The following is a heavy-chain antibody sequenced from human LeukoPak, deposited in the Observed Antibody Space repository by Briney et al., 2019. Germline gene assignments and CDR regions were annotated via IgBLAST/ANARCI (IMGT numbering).Heavy chain of an antibody. CDR2: ISPYNGNT. CDR3: ARWGDIVVVPAAPDY. J-gene: IGHJ4*02. CDR1: GYSFTSYG. D-gene: IGHD2-2*01. Sequence: AASVKVSCKASGYSFTSYGISWVRQAPGQGLEWMGWISPYNGNTNYAQKLQGRVTMTTDTSTSTAYMELRSLRSDDTAVYYCARWGDIVVVPAAPDYWGQGTLVTVSS. V-gene: IGHV1-18*01.